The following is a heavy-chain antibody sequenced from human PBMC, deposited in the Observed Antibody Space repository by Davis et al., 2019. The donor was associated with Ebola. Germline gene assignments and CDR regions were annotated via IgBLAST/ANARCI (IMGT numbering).Heavy chain of an antibody. CDR1: GGTFSSYA. D-gene: IGHD2-15*01. Sequence: SVKVSCKASGGTFSSYAISWVRQAPGQGLEWMGGIIPIFGTANYAQKFQGRVTITADESTSTAYMELSSLRSEDTAVYYCARSRDIVVVVAATSGYYGMDVWGQGTTVTVSS. J-gene: IGHJ6*02. CDR2: IIPIFGTA. CDR3: ARSRDIVVVVAATSGYYGMDV. V-gene: IGHV1-69*13.